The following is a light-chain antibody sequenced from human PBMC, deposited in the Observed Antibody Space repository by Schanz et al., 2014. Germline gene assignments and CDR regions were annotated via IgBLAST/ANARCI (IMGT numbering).Light chain of an antibody. Sequence: ELVMTQSPATLSVAPGERATLSCRASQSVSSNLAWYQQKPGQAPRLLIYGASSRATGIPDRFSGSGSGTDFTLTISRLEPEDFVVYYCQQYVTPPLTFGGGTRVEIK. V-gene: IGKV3D-15*01. CDR2: GAS. J-gene: IGKJ4*01. CDR3: QQYVTPPLT. CDR1: QSVSSN.